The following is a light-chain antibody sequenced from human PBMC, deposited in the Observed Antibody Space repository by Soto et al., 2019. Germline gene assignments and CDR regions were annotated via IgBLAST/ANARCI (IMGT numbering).Light chain of an antibody. CDR1: EDISSY. J-gene: IGKJ4*01. CDR3: QQVKRSPLT. Sequence: DIQLTQSPSFLSASVGDRVSITCRASEDISSYLAWYQRHPGKAPKVLISGASTLQSGVPSSFSGSGSGTEFTLTISSLQPEDLATYYCQQVKRSPLTFGGGTKVEIK. V-gene: IGKV1-9*01. CDR2: GAS.